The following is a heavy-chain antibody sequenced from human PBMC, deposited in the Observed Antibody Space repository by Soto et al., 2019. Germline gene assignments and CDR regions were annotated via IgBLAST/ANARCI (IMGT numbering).Heavy chain of an antibody. CDR1: EGTFNSYA. CDR2: IIPIFGTA. CDR3: ARAVAAAGTNYYYGMDV. V-gene: IGHV1-69*13. Sequence: ASVKVSCKASEGTFNSYAIAWVRQAPGQGLEWMGGIIPIFGTANYAQKFQGRVTITADESTSTAYMELSSLRSEDTAVYYCARAVAAAGTNYYYGMDVWGQGTTVTVSS. D-gene: IGHD6-13*01. J-gene: IGHJ6*02.